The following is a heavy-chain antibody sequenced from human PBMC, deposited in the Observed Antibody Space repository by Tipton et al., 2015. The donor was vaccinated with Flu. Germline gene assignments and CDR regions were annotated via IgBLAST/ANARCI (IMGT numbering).Heavy chain of an antibody. CDR1: GSSFSSYW. D-gene: IGHD1-26*01. CDR3: VRFSSGTYSTLAY. V-gene: IGHV5-51*03. Sequence: QLVQSGAEVKKPGESLKISCKGSGSSFSSYWIAWVRQMPGKGLEWMGIIYPGDSDTRYSPSFQGQVTISAAKSISTAYLQWNSLTASDTAVYYCVRFSSGTYSTLAYWGQGSLVTVSS. J-gene: IGHJ4*02. CDR2: IYPGDSDT.